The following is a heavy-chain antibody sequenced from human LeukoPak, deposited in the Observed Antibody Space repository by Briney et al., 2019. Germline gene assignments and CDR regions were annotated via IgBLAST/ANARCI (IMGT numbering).Heavy chain of an antibody. D-gene: IGHD6-13*01. Sequence: ASMKVSCKTSGFSFISYFIHWVRQAPGQGLEWMGIINPVDGSTTYTQRFQGRVTMTRDTSASTVYMELRSLRFEDTAVYYCARGAQIAVVGSHVDYWGQGSLVTVSS. CDR3: ARGAQIAVVGSHVDY. CDR2: INPVDGST. V-gene: IGHV1-46*01. CDR1: GFSFISYF. J-gene: IGHJ4*02.